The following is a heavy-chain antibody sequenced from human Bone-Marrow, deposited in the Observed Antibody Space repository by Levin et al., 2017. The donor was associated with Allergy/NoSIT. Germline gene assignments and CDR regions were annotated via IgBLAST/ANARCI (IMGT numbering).Heavy chain of an antibody. V-gene: IGHV2-70*11. CDR2: IDWDDDK. Sequence: SGPTLVKPTQTLTLTCTFSGFSLTTSGMCVSWIRQPPGKALEWLARIDWDDDKYYSTSLKTRLTISKDTSKNQVVLTMTNMDPVDTATYYCARIPPLGDNYGFYYGMDVWGQGTTVTVSS. CDR3: ARIPPLGDNYGFYYGMDV. CDR1: GFSLTTSGMC. D-gene: IGHD5-18*01. J-gene: IGHJ6*02.